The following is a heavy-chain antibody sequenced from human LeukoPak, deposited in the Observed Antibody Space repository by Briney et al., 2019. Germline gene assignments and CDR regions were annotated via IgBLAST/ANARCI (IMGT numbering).Heavy chain of an antibody. CDR3: AKRQEMVYAIGNY. Sequence: GGSLRLSCAASGFTFSSYGMHWVRQAPGKGLEWVAFIRYDGSNKYYADSVKGRFTTSRDNSKNTLYLQMNSLRAEDTAVYYCAKRQEMVYAIGNYWGQGTLVTVSS. J-gene: IGHJ4*02. CDR2: IRYDGSNK. CDR1: GFTFSSYG. D-gene: IGHD2-8*01. V-gene: IGHV3-30*02.